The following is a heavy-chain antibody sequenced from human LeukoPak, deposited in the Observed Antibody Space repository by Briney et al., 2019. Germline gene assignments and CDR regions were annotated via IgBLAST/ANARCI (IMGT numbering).Heavy chain of an antibody. V-gene: IGHV1-24*01. CDR2: FDPEDGET. J-gene: IGHJ4*02. D-gene: IGHD3-10*01. CDR3: ATEEYYYGSGSYSKAFDY. Sequence: ALVKVSCKVSGYTLTELSMHWVRQAPGKGLEWMGGFDPEDGETIYAQKFQGRVTMTEDTSTDTAYMELSSLRSEDTAVYYCATEEYYYGSGSYSKAFDYWGQGTLVTVSS. CDR1: GYTLTELS.